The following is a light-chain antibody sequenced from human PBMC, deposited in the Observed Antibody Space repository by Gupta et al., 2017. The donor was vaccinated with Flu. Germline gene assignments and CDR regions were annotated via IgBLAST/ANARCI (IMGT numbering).Light chain of an antibody. V-gene: IGKV3-15*01. Sequence: EIVMTQSPATLSVSPGERATLSCRASQSVSSNLAGYQQKPGQAHRLIIYGESTRATGITDRVSGSGYGTEFTRTISSLKSEDFAGEYGQQSMYTFGQGTKMEIK. CDR3: QQSMYT. J-gene: IGKJ2*01. CDR2: GES. CDR1: QSVSSN.